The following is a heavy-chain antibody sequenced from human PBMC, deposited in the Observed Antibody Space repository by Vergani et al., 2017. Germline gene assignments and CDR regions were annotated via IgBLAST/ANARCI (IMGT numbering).Heavy chain of an antibody. V-gene: IGHV3-7*01. J-gene: IGHJ3*01. CDR3: ARDPAYSAYDL. Sequence: EVHLVQSGGGLVRPGGSLRLACTASGFRFSKYWMSWVRQAPGKGLERVANINEDGSVKGLIDSVKGRFTISRDNVKNSVFLQMNSLRGDDTAIYYCARDPAYSAYDLWCQGAMVTVSS. D-gene: IGHD5-18*01. CDR1: GFRFSKYW. CDR2: INEDGSVK.